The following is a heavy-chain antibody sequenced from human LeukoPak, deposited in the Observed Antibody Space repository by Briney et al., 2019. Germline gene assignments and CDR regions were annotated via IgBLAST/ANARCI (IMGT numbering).Heavy chain of an antibody. CDR3: ARDRTLWEFDF. Sequence: GGSLRLSCAASGFTFSGYSMNWVRQAPGRGLEWVSYITSSRSTINYADSVKGRFTISRDNAKNSLYLQMNSLRAEDTAVYYCARDRTLWEFDFWGQGTLVTVSS. D-gene: IGHD1-26*01. CDR2: ITSSRSTI. V-gene: IGHV3-48*01. J-gene: IGHJ4*02. CDR1: GFTFSGYS.